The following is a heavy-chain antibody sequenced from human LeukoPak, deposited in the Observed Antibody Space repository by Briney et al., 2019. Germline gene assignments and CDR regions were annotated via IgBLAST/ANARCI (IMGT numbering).Heavy chain of an antibody. CDR1: GGSISNYY. CDR2: IHYSGST. D-gene: IGHD3-10*01. V-gene: IGHV4-59*01. CDR3: ARHPELIRFDP. Sequence: PSETLSLTCTVSGGSISNYYWTWIRQPPGKGLELIGYIHYSGSTYYNPSLKSRVTISVDMSQNQFSLKMTSVTAADTAVYYCARHPELIRFDPWGQGTLVTVSS. J-gene: IGHJ5*02.